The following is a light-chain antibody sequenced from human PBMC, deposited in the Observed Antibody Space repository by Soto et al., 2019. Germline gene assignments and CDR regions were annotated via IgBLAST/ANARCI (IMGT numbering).Light chain of an antibody. V-gene: IGLV2-14*01. CDR2: EVS. CDR3: SSFTTRSTVV. J-gene: IGLJ2*01. CDR1: SSDVGGYNY. Sequence: QSALTQPASVSGSPGQSITISCTGTSSDVGGYNYVSWYQQHPGKAPKLMIYEVSNRPSGVSNRFSGSKSGNTASLTISVLQPEDEADYYCSSFTTRSTVVFGGGTKLTVL.